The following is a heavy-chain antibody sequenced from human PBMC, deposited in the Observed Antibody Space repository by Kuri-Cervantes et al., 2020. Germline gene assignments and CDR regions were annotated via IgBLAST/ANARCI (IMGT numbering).Heavy chain of an antibody. CDR1: GYAFTSYC. V-gene: IGHV1-46*01. CDR2: INPSGGST. Sequence: ASVKVSCKASGYAFTSYCMHWVRQAPGQGLEWMGIINPSGGSTSYAQKFQGRVTMTRDTSTSTVYMELSSLRSEDTAVYYCARARHTRNSTIFGVVIRNYYYYMDVWGKGTTVTVSS. CDR3: ARARHTRNSTIFGVVIRNYYYYMDV. J-gene: IGHJ6*03. D-gene: IGHD3-3*01.